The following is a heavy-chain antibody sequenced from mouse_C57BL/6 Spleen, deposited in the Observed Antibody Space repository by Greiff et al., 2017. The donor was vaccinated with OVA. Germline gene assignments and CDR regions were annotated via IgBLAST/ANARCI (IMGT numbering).Heavy chain of an antibody. J-gene: IGHJ3*01. D-gene: IGHD1-1*01. CDR3: ASDYYYGSSWFAY. V-gene: IGHV5-17*01. Sequence: DVMLVESGGGLVKPGGSLKLSCAASGFTFSDYGMHWVRQAPEKGLEWVAYISSGSSTIYYADTVKGRFTISRDNAKNTLFLQMTSLRSEDTAMYYCASDYYYGSSWFAYWGQGTLVTVSA. CDR1: GFTFSDYG. CDR2: ISSGSSTI.